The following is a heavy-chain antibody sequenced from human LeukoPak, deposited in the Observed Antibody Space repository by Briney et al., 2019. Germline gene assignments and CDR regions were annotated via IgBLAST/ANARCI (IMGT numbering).Heavy chain of an antibody. Sequence: GGSLRLSCAASGFTFSSYGMHWVRQAPGKGLEWVAVISYDGSNKYYADSVKGRFTISRDNSKNTLYLQMNSLRAEDTAVYYCAKDGVGVVPAAIEYFKHWGQGTLVTVSS. CDR3: AKDGVGVVPAAIEYFKH. D-gene: IGHD2-2*02. V-gene: IGHV3-30*18. CDR2: ISYDGSNK. CDR1: GFTFSSYG. J-gene: IGHJ1*01.